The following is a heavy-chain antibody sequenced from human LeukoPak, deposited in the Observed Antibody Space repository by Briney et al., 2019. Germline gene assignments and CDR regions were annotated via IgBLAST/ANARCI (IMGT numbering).Heavy chain of an antibody. CDR2: ISSSSSYI. Sequence: GGSLRLSCAASEFTFSNYFMNWVRQAPGKGLEWVSSISSSSSYIYYADSVKGRFTISRDNAKNSLYLQMNSLRAEDTAVYYCARDQGYCSGGSCLDNAFDIWGQGTMVTVSS. CDR3: ARDQGYCSGGSCLDNAFDI. D-gene: IGHD2-15*01. CDR1: EFTFSNYF. V-gene: IGHV3-21*01. J-gene: IGHJ3*02.